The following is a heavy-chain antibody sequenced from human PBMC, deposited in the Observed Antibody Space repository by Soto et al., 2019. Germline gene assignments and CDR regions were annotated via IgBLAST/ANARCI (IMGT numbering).Heavy chain of an antibody. CDR2: ISYDGSNK. V-gene: IGHV3-30-3*01. Sequence: QVQLVESGGGVVQPGRSLRLSCAASGFTFSNYPMHWVRQAPGKGLEWVAVISYDGSNKYYADSVKGRFTTSRDNSKNMLYLQMNSLRAEDTAVYYCARVLGGFDGDYNYFDYWGQGTLVIVSS. J-gene: IGHJ4*02. CDR1: GFTFSNYP. CDR3: ARVLGGFDGDYNYFDY. D-gene: IGHD4-17*01.